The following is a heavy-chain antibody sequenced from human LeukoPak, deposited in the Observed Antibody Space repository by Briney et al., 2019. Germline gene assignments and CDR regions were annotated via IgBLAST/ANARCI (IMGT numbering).Heavy chain of an antibody. CDR3: ARLGGETTRFDL. CDR2: IKQDGILK. V-gene: IGHV3-7*01. CDR1: GFTFSTYW. J-gene: IGHJ5*02. Sequence: GGSLRLSCAASGFTFSTYWMTWVRQAPGRGLDWVATIKQDGILKHYVDSVKGRFTISRDNAGDSLHLQMDSLRVEDTAVYYCARLGGETTRFDLWGQGALVTVSS. D-gene: IGHD3-16*01.